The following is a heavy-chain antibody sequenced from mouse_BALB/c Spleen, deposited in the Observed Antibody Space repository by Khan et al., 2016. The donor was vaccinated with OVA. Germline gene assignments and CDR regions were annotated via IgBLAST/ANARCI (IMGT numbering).Heavy chain of an antibody. J-gene: IGHJ3*01. D-gene: IGHD2-13*01. V-gene: IGHV1S135*01. CDR2: IDPFIGDT. CDR3: TRQGDGVWFTY. Sequence: EVQLKESGPELMKPGASVKISCKASGYSFTTYYIHWVLQSHGKSLDWIGYIDPFIGDTTNNQNFKGKATLTVTKSSSTAYIHLNNLTSEVSAVYYRTRQGDGVWFTYWGQGTLVTGSA. CDR1: GYSFTTYY.